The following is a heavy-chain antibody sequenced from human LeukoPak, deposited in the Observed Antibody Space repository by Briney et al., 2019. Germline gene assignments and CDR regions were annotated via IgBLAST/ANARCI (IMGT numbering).Heavy chain of an antibody. D-gene: IGHD6-6*01. J-gene: IGHJ4*02. Sequence: ASVKVSCKASGGTFSSYAISWVRQAPGQGLEWMGWISAYNGNTNYAQKLQGRVTMTTDTSTSTAYMELRSLRSDDTAVYYCARDRQKQLRLFDYWGQGTLVTVSS. CDR2: ISAYNGNT. V-gene: IGHV1-18*01. CDR3: ARDRQKQLRLFDY. CDR1: GGTFSSYA.